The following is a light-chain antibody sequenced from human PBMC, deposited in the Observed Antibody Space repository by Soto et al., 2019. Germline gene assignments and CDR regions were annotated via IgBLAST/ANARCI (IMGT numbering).Light chain of an antibody. CDR2: DAS. V-gene: IGKV3D-20*01. CDR1: QSVISSY. J-gene: IGKJ2*01. CDR3: HQYGSSPYT. Sequence: EIVLTQSPATLSLSPGERATLSCGASQSVISSYLAWYQQKPGLAPRLLIYDASSRATGIPDRFSGSGSVTDFTLTISRLEPEDFAVYYCHQYGSSPYTFGQGTKLEIK.